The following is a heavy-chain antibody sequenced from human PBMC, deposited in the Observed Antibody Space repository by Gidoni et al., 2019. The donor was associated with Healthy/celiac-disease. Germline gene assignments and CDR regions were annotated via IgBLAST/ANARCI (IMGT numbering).Heavy chain of an antibody. CDR2: IYPGDSDT. Sequence: EAQLVQSGAEVNKPGESRKIFCKCSGYSIPSYWTGWVRQMPGKGLEWMGIIYPGDSDTRYSPSFQGQVTISADKSISTAYLQWSSLKASDTAMYYCARRLGAAGTYYYGMDVWGQGTTVTVSS. V-gene: IGHV5-51*03. D-gene: IGHD6-13*01. J-gene: IGHJ6*02. CDR3: ARRLGAAGTYYYGMDV. CDR1: GYSIPSYW.